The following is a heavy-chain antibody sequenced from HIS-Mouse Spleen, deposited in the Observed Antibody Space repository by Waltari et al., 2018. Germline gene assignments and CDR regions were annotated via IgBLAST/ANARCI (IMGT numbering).Heavy chain of an antibody. J-gene: IGHJ4*02. CDR3: AKDKHHAFDY. Sequence: QVQLVESGGGVVQPGRSLRLSCAASGFTFSSYGMHWVRQAPGKGLRWVAVISYEGSNKYYAESVKGRFTISRDNSKNTLYLQMNSLRAEDTAVYYCAKDKHHAFDYWGQGTLVTVSS. CDR2: ISYEGSNK. CDR1: GFTFSSYG. V-gene: IGHV3-30*18.